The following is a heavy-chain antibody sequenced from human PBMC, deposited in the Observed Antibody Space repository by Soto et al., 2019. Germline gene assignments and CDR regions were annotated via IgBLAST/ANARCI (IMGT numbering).Heavy chain of an antibody. D-gene: IGHD5-12*01. CDR3: AREWSVANPGY. Sequence: GGSLRLSCAASGFTFSNYSMHWVRQAPGKGLEWVAVISKDGGKKYYADSVKGRSTISRDNSKNTLYLQMNSLRPEDTAVHYCAREWSVANPGYWGQGTQVTVSS. CDR1: GFTFSNYS. V-gene: IGHV3-30-3*01. CDR2: ISKDGGKK. J-gene: IGHJ4*02.